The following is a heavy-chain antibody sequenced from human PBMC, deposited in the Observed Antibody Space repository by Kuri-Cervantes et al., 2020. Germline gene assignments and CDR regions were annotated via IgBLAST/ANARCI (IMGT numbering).Heavy chain of an antibody. J-gene: IGHJ4*02. D-gene: IGHD3-9*01. CDR1: GFTFSSYD. CDR2: IGTAGDT. Sequence: GGSLRLSCAASGFTFSSYDMHWVRQATGKGLEWVSAIGTAGDTYYPGSVKGRFTISRDNSKNTLYLQMNSLRAEDTAVYYCARAGEILTGELEDYYFDYWGQGTLVTVSS. CDR3: ARAGEILTGELEDYYFDY. V-gene: IGHV3-13*01.